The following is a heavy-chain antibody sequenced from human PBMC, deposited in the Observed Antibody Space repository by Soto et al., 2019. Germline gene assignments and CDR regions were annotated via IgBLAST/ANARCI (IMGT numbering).Heavy chain of an antibody. J-gene: IGHJ4*02. D-gene: IGHD6-13*01. CDR3: AAGEASSRNLAPYYLDF. CDR2: IHYSGTT. Sequence: KPSETLSLTCTVSGGSMRNYFWTWIRQPPGKGLEWIGYIHYSGTTSFFPSYNPSLRGRVTISEDTSKNQFSLKLLSVTTADTAVYFCAAGEASSRNLAPYYLDFWGQGTLVTAPQ. CDR1: GGSMRNYF. V-gene: IGHV4-59*01.